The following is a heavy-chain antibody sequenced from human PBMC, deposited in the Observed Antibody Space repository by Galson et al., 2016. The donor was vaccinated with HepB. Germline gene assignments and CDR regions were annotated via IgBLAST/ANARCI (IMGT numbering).Heavy chain of an antibody. CDR3: AKDRGISYPLFGLDV. D-gene: IGHD2-21*01. CDR1: GFTVDNYA. CDR2: ITFNGGTT. Sequence: SLRLSCAASGFTVDNYAMHWVRQAPGKGLEWVSLITFNGGTTDYADSVQGRFTISKDNAIRSLYLQMNSLRPEDTAVYYCAKDRGISYPLFGLDVWGRGTTVTVSS. J-gene: IGHJ6*02. V-gene: IGHV3-9*01.